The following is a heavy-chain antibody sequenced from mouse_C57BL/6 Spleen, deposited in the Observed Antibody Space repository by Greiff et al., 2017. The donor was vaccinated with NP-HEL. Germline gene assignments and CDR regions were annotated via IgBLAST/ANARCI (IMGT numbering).Heavy chain of an antibody. V-gene: IGHV1S81*02. CDR3: ARIKKIVATYFDY. CDR2: TNPTNGRT. J-gene: IGHJ2*01. Sequence: VQLHQSGAELVKAGASVKMSCKASGYTFTSYWMHWVKQRLGQGLEWFAETNPTNGRTYYNEKFKSKATLTVDKSSRTAYMLLSGPTFEDSAVYYCARIKKIVATYFDYWGQGTTLTVAS. CDR1: GYTFTSYW. D-gene: IGHD1-1*01.